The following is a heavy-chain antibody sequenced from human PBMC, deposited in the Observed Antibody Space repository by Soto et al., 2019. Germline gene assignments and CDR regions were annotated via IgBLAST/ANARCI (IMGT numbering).Heavy chain of an antibody. CDR2: ISSSGSTI. V-gene: IGHV3-11*01. CDR1: GFTFSDYY. D-gene: IGHD2-2*02. CDR3: ATGGNQLLYILSQVPFDY. Sequence: GGSLRLSCAASGFTFSDYYMSWIRQAPGKGLEWVSYISSSGSTIYYADSVKGRFTISRDNAKNSLYLQMNSLRAEDTAVYYCATGGNQLLYILSQVPFDYWGQGTLVTVSS. J-gene: IGHJ4*02.